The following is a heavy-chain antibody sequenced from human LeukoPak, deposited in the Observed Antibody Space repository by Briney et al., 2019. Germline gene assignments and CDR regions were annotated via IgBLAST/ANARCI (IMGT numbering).Heavy chain of an antibody. CDR2: ISGSGSST. CDR1: GFTFRRYG. Sequence: GGTLRLSCAASGFTFRRYGMSWVRQAPEKGLEWVSAISGSGSSTYYGDSVKGRFTISRDNSKNTLYLQMNSLRAEDTAVYYCAKEGQPHRYCSGGSCYSTYYYYYYMDVWGKGTTVTVSS. D-gene: IGHD2-15*01. CDR3: AKEGQPHRYCSGGSCYSTYYYYYYMDV. J-gene: IGHJ6*03. V-gene: IGHV3-23*01.